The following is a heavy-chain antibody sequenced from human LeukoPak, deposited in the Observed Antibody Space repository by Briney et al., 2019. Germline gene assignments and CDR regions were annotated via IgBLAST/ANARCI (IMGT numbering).Heavy chain of an antibody. Sequence: GASVTVSCTASGYTLTSSDINWVRQATGQGLEWMGWMNPNSANTGYAQKVQGRVTMTRDTSINTAYMVLSSLRSEDTAVYYCARAISYYDSSGYYVYYFDSWGQGTLVTVSS. CDR1: GYTLTSSD. D-gene: IGHD3-22*01. V-gene: IGHV1-8*01. J-gene: IGHJ4*02. CDR3: ARAISYYDSSGYYVYYFDS. CDR2: MNPNSANT.